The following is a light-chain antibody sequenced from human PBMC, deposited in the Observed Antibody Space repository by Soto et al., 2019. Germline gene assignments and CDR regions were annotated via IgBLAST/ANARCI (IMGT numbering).Light chain of an antibody. J-gene: IGKJ4*01. CDR3: LQDDNFPLT. CDR2: AAS. CDR1: QGIGND. Sequence: ALQMTQSPSSLSASVGDRVTITCRASQGIGNDLGWYQQRPGKAPKRLIYAASTLQSGVPSRFSGSGSGTDFTLTISSRQPEDSATYYCLQDDNFPLTFGGGTKVEIK. V-gene: IGKV1-6*01.